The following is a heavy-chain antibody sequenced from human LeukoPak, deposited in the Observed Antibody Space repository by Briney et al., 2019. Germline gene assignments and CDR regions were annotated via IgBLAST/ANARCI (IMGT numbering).Heavy chain of an antibody. CDR3: ASINCGGDCLDAFDI. J-gene: IGHJ3*02. Sequence: SGGSLRLSCAASGFTFSSYEMNWVRQAPGKGLEWVSYISSSGSTIYYADSVKGRFTISRDNAKNSLYLQMNSLRAEDTAVYYCASINCGGDCLDAFDIWGQGTMVTVSS. CDR2: ISSSGSTI. CDR1: GFTFSSYE. D-gene: IGHD2-21*02. V-gene: IGHV3-48*03.